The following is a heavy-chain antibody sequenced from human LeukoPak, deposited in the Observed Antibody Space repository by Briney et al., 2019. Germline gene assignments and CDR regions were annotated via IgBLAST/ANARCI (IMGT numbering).Heavy chain of an antibody. J-gene: IGHJ6*02. CDR1: GGTFSSYA. CDR3: ARTRDGSGSYSAEYYYGMDV. Sequence: EASVKVSCKASGGTFSSYAISWVRQAPGQGLEWMGGIIPTFGTANYAQKFQGRVTITADESTSTAYMELSSLRSEDTAVYYCARTRDGSGSYSAEYYYGMDVWGQGTTVTVSS. CDR2: IIPTFGTA. V-gene: IGHV1-69*13. D-gene: IGHD3-10*01.